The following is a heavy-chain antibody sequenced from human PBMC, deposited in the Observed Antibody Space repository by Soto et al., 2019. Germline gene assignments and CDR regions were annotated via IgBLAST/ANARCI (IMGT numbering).Heavy chain of an antibody. D-gene: IGHD3-10*01. CDR2: ISYDGSNR. CDR1: GFTFSRFG. Sequence: WSLRLSCAAPGFTFSRFGMHWVRQAPGKXLEWVAVISYDGSNRFYADSVKGRLTISRDNSKNTLYLQMNSLRPEDTAVYYCAKDLYGSETYTYYCRMDVWGQGTTVTVSS. J-gene: IGHJ6*02. CDR3: AKDLYGSETYTYYCRMDV. V-gene: IGHV3-30*18.